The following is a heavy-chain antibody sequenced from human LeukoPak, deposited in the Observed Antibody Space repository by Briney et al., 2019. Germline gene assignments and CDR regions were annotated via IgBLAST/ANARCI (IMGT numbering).Heavy chain of an antibody. CDR1: GFTFSGSA. CDR3: TRDFKGVPGN. Sequence: GGSLKLSCAASGFTFSGSAMHWVRQASGKGLEWVGRIRSKVNSYATAYAASVKGRFTISRDDSKSIAYLQMNSLKTEDTAVYYCTRDFKGVPGNWGQGTLVTVSS. J-gene: IGHJ4*02. D-gene: IGHD3-3*01. V-gene: IGHV3-73*01. CDR2: IRSKVNSYAT.